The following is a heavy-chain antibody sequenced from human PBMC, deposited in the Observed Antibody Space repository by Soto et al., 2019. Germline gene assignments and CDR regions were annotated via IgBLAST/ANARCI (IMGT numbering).Heavy chain of an antibody. D-gene: IGHD6-13*01. CDR1: GFIFSSYW. V-gene: IGHV3-7*01. Sequence: EVQLVESGGGLVQPGGSLRLSCVASGFIFSSYWMSWFRRVPGKGLEWVATIKQDGSDIYYVDSVKGGFTISRDSAKNSLYLQMNSLRAEDTAVYYCARTSSFAAVVWGQGTMVIVSS. CDR3: ARTSSFAAVV. J-gene: IGHJ3*01. CDR2: IKQDGSDI.